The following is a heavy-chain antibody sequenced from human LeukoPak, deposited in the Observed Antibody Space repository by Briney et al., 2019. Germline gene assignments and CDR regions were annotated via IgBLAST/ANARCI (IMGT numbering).Heavy chain of an antibody. V-gene: IGHV4-59*01. J-gene: IGHJ4*02. CDR1: GGSISSYY. CDR2: IYYSGST. CDR3: ARGGGSSWAGY. D-gene: IGHD6-13*01. Sequence: PSETLSLTCTVSGGSISSYYWSWIRQPAGTGLEWIGYIYYSGSTNYNPSLKSRVTISVDTSKNQFSLKLSSVTAADTAVYYCARGGGSSWAGYWGQGTLVTVSS.